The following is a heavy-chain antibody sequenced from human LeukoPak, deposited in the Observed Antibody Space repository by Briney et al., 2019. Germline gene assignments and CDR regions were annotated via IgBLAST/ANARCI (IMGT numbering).Heavy chain of an antibody. J-gene: IGHJ4*02. V-gene: IGHV1-24*01. D-gene: IGHD6-13*01. Sequence: ASVKVSCKVSGYTLTELSMHWVRQAPGKGLEWMGGFDPEDGETIYARKFQGRVTMTEDTSTDTAYMELSSLRSEDTAVYYCTLEDRQQLDGNFDYWGQGTLVTVSS. CDR1: GYTLTELS. CDR2: FDPEDGET. CDR3: TLEDRQQLDGNFDY.